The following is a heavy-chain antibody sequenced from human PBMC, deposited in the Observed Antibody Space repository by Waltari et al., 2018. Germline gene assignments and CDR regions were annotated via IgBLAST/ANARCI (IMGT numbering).Heavy chain of an antibody. D-gene: IGHD3-3*01. CDR1: GGPISSYY. Sequence: QVQLQESGPGLVKPSETLSLTCTVSGGPISSYYWRWIRPPPGKGLEWIGYIYYSGSTNYNPSLKSRVTISVDTSKNQFSLKLSSVTAADTAVYYCARSAEGTIFGVVIYNWFDPWGQGTLVTVSS. CDR2: IYYSGST. V-gene: IGHV4-59*01. J-gene: IGHJ5*02. CDR3: ARSAEGTIFGVVIYNWFDP.